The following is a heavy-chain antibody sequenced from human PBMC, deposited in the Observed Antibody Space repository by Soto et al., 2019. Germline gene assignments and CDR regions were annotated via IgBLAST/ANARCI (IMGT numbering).Heavy chain of an antibody. V-gene: IGHV1-2*04. Sequence: ASVKVSCKASGGTFSSYAISWVRQAPGQGFEWMGWINPNGGVTKYAQKFQGWVSMTRDTSIRTVYMQLSRLRSDDTAVYYCARESGGATATLDYYYFYMDVWGTGTTVTVSS. D-gene: IGHD5-12*01. CDR1: GGTFSSYA. CDR2: INPNGGVT. J-gene: IGHJ6*03. CDR3: ARESGGATATLDYYYFYMDV.